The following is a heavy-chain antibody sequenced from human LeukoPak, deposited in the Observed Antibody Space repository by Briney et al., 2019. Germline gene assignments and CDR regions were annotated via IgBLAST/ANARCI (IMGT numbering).Heavy chain of an antibody. CDR3: AREDYSGYDFYDY. V-gene: IGHV3-74*01. J-gene: IGHJ4*02. Sequence: GGSLRLSCAASGFTFSNNWMHWVRQAPGKGLVWVSLINSDGSSRNYADSVKGRFTISRDNAKNTLYLQMNSLRVEDTAVYYCAREDYSGYDFYDYWGQGSLVTVSS. D-gene: IGHD5-12*01. CDR1: GFTFSNNW. CDR2: INSDGSSR.